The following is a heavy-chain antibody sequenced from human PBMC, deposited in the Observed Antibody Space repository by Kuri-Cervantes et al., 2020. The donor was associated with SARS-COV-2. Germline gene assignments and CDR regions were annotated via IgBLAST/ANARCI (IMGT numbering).Heavy chain of an antibody. J-gene: IGHJ6*03. D-gene: IGHD6-19*01. CDR2: ISGSGGST. Sequence: GESLKISCAASGFTFSSYAMSWVRQAPGKGLEWVSAISGSGGSTYYADSVKGRFTVSKDNFRNTLYLQMNSLRAEDTAVYYCAKEIRLYYYMDVWGKGTTVTVSS. CDR1: GFTFSSYA. V-gene: IGHV3-23*01. CDR3: AKEIRLYYYMDV.